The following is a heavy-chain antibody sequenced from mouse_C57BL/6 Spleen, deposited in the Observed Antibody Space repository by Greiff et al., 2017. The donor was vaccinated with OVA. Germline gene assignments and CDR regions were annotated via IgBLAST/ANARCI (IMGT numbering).Heavy chain of an antibody. Sequence: EVKLVESGAGLVKPGGSLKLSCAASGFTFSSYAMSWVRQTPEQSLEWVAYISSGGDNIYYADTVKGRFTISRDTARNTLYLQMSSLKSEDAAMYYCTRRWLCFYAMDYWGQGTSVTVSS. D-gene: IGHD2-2*01. CDR3: TRRWLCFYAMDY. J-gene: IGHJ4*01. V-gene: IGHV5S21*01. CDR2: ISSGGDNI. CDR1: GFTFSSYA.